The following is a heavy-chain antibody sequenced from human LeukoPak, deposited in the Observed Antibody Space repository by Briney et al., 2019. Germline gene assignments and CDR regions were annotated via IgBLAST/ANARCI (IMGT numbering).Heavy chain of an antibody. J-gene: IGHJ6*03. Sequence: GGSLRLSCAASGFTFSSYWMNWVRQAPGKGLEWVSLIYSHGGTNYADSVKGRFTISRDNSKNTLYLQMNSLRAEDTAVYYCARDGIDSSSGISYYYYMAVWGKGTTVTISS. CDR1: GFTFSSYW. CDR2: IYSHGGT. CDR3: ARDGIDSSSGISYYYYMAV. V-gene: IGHV3-66*01. D-gene: IGHD3-22*01.